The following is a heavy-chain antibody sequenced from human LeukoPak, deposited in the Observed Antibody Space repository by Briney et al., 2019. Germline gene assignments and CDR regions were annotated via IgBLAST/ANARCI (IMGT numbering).Heavy chain of an antibody. CDR1: GGPIYSFY. CDR3: ARLARLTLIRGVTGYHSLDV. Sequence: SETLSLTCTVSGGPIYSFYWSWIPQPPGGALVWIGYIYYSGSTNYNPSLKSRVTMSVDASKNQFSLWLSSVTAADTAVYYCARLARLTLIRGVTGYHSLDVWGRGTKVTVSS. V-gene: IGHV4-59*01. D-gene: IGHD3-10*01. J-gene: IGHJ6*04. CDR2: IYYSGST.